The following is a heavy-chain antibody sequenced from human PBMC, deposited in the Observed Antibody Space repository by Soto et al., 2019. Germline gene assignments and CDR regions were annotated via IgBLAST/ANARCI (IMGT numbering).Heavy chain of an antibody. D-gene: IGHD1-1*01. CDR3: ARSPFAGSDASDI. J-gene: IGHJ3*02. CDR1: GYTFTFRY. Sequence: SVKVSCKASGYTFTFRYLHWVRQAPGQALEWMGWITPFKSDTNYAQKFQDRVTITRDRSVSTAYMELSNLRSDDTAMYYCARSPFAGSDASDIWGQGTMVTVSS. V-gene: IGHV1-45*02. CDR2: ITPFKSDT.